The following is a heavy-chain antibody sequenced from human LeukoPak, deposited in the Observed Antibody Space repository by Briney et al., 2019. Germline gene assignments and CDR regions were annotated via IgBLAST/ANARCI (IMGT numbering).Heavy chain of an antibody. Sequence: PGGSLRLSCSASGFTFSSYAFHWVRQAPGKGLEYVSAISSNGGSTYYADSVKGRFTISRDNSKNTLYLEVSSLRAEDTAVYYCVKAGDIVVVITILVYFQHWGQGTLVTVSS. D-gene: IGHD2-21*01. V-gene: IGHV3-64D*09. CDR1: GFTFSSYA. CDR3: VKAGDIVVVITILVYFQH. CDR2: ISSNGGST. J-gene: IGHJ1*01.